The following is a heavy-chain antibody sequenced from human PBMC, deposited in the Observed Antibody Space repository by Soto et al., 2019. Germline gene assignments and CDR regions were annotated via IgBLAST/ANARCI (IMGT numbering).Heavy chain of an antibody. Sequence: NPSETLSLTCTVSGGSISSYYWSWIRQPPGKGLEWIGYIYYSGSTNYSPSLKSRVTISVDTSKNQFSLKLSSVTAADTAVYYCARGKYSGYDLDYWGQGTRVTVSS. CDR1: GGSISSYY. J-gene: IGHJ4*02. V-gene: IGHV4-59*01. CDR2: IYYSGST. D-gene: IGHD5-12*01. CDR3: ARGKYSGYDLDY.